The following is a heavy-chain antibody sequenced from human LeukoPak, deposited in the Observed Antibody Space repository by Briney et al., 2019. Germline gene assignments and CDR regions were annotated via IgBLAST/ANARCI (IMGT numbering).Heavy chain of an antibody. V-gene: IGHV3-15*01. CDR3: TTDHGRIVVAGTMEPY. D-gene: IGHD6-13*01. J-gene: IGHJ4*02. Sequence: GGSLRLSCAASGFTFSNAWMSWVRQAPGKGLEWVGRIKSKTDGGTTDYAAPVKGRFTISRDDSKNTLYLQMDSLKTEDTAVYYCTTDHGRIVVAGTMEPYSGQGTLVTVSS. CDR2: IKSKTDGGTT. CDR1: GFTFSNAW.